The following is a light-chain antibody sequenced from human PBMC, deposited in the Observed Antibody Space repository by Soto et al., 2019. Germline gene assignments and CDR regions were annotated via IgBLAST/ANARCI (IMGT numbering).Light chain of an antibody. V-gene: IGLV2-14*03. CDR3: SSYTSSSTLM. CDR2: EVS. CDR1: SSDVGGYNY. J-gene: IGLJ3*02. Sequence: QSVLTQPASVSGSPGQSITISCSGTSSDVGGYNYVSWYQQHPGKAPKLMIYEVSNRPSGVSHRFSGSKSGNTASLTISGLQAEDEADYYCSSYTSSSTLMFGGGTKVTVL.